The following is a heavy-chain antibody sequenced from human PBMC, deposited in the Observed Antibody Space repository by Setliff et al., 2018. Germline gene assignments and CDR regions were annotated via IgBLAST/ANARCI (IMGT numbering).Heavy chain of an antibody. Sequence: GASVKVSCKASGGTFSSYAISWVRQAPGQGLESMGGIIPIFGTANYAQKFQGRVTITADESTSTAYMELSSLRSEDTAVYYCARAAAAAYYYYYMDVWGKGTTVTVSS. D-gene: IGHD2-2*01. V-gene: IGHV1-69*13. CDR3: ARAAAAAYYYYYMDV. CDR1: GGTFSSYA. J-gene: IGHJ6*03. CDR2: IIPIFGTA.